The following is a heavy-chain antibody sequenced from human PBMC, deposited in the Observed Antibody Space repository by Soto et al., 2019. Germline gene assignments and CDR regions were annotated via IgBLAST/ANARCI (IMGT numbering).Heavy chain of an antibody. J-gene: IGHJ5*02. Sequence: QVQLVQSGAEVKKPGASVKVSCKASGYTFTIYAMHWVRQAPGQRLEWMGWNNAGNGNTTYSQKFQGRVTITRDTSASTAYMELSSLRSEDTAVYYCAMPRGHGAAAGSCDPWGQGTLVTVSS. CDR3: AMPRGHGAAAGSCDP. V-gene: IGHV1-3*01. CDR2: NNAGNGNT. D-gene: IGHD6-13*01. CDR1: GYTFTIYA.